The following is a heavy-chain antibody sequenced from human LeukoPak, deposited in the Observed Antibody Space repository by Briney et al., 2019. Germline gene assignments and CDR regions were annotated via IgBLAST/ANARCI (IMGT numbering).Heavy chain of an antibody. V-gene: IGHV3-30*18. CDR2: ISFDGENK. CDR3: AKGDGYYYYGMDV. CDR1: GFTFSSYG. Sequence: GGSLRLSCAASGFTFSSYGMHWVRQAPGQGLEWVAVISFDGENKYFADSVRGRFIISRDNSKNTLYLQMNSLRVEDTAVYYCAKGDGYYYYGMDVWGQGTTVTVSS. J-gene: IGHJ6*02.